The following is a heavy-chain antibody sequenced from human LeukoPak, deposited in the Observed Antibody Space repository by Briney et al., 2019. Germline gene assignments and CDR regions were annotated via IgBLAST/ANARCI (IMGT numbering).Heavy chain of an antibody. CDR3: ASEVLVPSAYDS. D-gene: IGHD2-8*01. CDR2: INDNSRYI. CDR1: GFSFSRYS. V-gene: IGHV3-21*01. J-gene: IGHJ4*02. Sequence: PGGSLRLSCAASGFSFSRYSMTWVRQAPGKGLEWISSINDNSRYIYYAGSMKGRFTISRDNTKNSVFLQIDSLRVEDTAVYYCASEVLVPSAYDSWGQGTLVTVSS.